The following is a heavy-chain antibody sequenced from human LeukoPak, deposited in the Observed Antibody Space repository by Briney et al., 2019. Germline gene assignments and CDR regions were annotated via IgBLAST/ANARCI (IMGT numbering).Heavy chain of an antibody. CDR2: IIDSGTT. V-gene: IGHV4-34*12. CDR3: ATLYLVNAFDI. J-gene: IGHJ3*02. CDR1: GGSFSGYF. D-gene: IGHD2-2*02. Sequence: SETLSLTCGVSGGSFSGYFWTWIRQPPAKGLAWIGEIIDSGTTNYNPSLESRVAMSVDTTKNQVSLRLSSVTAADTAVYYCATLYLVNAFDIWGPGTLVTVSS.